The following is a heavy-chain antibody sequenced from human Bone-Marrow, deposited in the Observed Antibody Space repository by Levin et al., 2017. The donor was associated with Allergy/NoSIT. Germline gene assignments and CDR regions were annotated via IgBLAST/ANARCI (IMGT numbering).Heavy chain of an antibody. J-gene: IGHJ1*01. CDR1: GFTFSNYD. CDR2: ISGSSDIT. CDR3: GGNWF. Sequence: PGGSLRLSCVVSGFTFSNYDMNWVRQAPGQGLEWISRISGSSDITHYADSVKGRFTISRDNSTDILYLQMHSLTAGDTGTYFCGGNWFWVQGTPVTVSS. V-gene: IGHV3-23*01. D-gene: IGHD3-16*01.